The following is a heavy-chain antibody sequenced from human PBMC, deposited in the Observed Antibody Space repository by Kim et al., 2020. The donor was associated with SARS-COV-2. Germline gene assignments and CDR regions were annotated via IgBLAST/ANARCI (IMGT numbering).Heavy chain of an antibody. V-gene: IGHV3-7*03. J-gene: IGHJ6*02. Sequence: GGSLRLSCAASGFTFSSYWMSWVRQAPGKGLEWVANIKQDGSEKYYVDSVKGRFTISRDNAKNSLYLQMNSLRAEDTAVYYCARDESILWFGELLNDYGMDVWGQGTTVTVSS. CDR2: IKQDGSEK. CDR3: ARDESILWFGELLNDYGMDV. CDR1: GFTFSSYW. D-gene: IGHD3-10*01.